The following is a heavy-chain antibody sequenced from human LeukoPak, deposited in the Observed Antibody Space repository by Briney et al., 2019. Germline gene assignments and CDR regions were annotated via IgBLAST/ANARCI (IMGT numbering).Heavy chain of an antibody. J-gene: IGHJ6*04. Sequence: SETLSLTCTVSGGSFSSYYWSWIRQPAGKGLEWIGRIYTSGSTNYNPSLKSRVTMSVDTSKNQLSLKLSYVTAADTAVYYCARDGRDGNDRMDVWGKGTTVTVSS. CDR3: ARDGRDGNDRMDV. CDR1: GGSFSSYY. CDR2: IYTSGST. V-gene: IGHV4-4*07. D-gene: IGHD1-1*01.